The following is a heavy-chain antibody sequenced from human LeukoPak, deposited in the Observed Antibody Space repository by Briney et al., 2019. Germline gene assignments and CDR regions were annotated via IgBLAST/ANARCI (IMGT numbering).Heavy chain of an antibody. D-gene: IGHD3-10*01. J-gene: IGHJ4*02. CDR3: ARDWEPYGSVDY. CDR1: GFTFSSYG. Sequence: GMSLRLSCAASGFTFSSYGMHWVRQAPGKGLEWVAIIWYDGSNKYYADSVKGRFTISRDNSKNTLYLQMNSLRAEDTAVYYCARDWEPYGSVDYWGQGTLVTVSS. V-gene: IGHV3-33*01. CDR2: IWYDGSNK.